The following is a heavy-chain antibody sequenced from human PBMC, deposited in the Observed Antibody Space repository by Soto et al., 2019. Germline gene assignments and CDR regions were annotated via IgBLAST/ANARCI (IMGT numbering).Heavy chain of an antibody. CDR2: ISAHNGNT. Sequence: QVQLMQSRAEVKKPGASVKVSCKASGYTFTSYGISWVRQAPGQVLEWMGWISAHNGNTKYAQKLQGRVTMTTDTSTSTAYMELRSLRSDDTAVYYCARDLSYGLCDYWGQGTLVTVSS. V-gene: IGHV1-18*01. CDR1: GYTFTSYG. D-gene: IGHD5-18*01. CDR3: ARDLSYGLCDY. J-gene: IGHJ4*02.